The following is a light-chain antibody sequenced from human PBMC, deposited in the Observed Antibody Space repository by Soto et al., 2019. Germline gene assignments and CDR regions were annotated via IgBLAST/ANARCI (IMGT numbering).Light chain of an antibody. Sequence: EIVMTQSPVTLSVSPGERATLSCRASQTIRSDLAWYQQQPGQAPRLLISDASTRATGIPARCNGSGSGTEFTLAISSLQSEEFAIYYCHQYNTWPLTFGRGTKVESK. CDR1: QTIRSD. J-gene: IGKJ4*01. CDR2: DAS. CDR3: HQYNTWPLT. V-gene: IGKV3-15*01.